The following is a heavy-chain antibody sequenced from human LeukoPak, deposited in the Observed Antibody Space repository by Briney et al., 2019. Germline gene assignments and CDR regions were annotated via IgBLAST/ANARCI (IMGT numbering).Heavy chain of an antibody. D-gene: IGHD3-10*01. Sequence: GGSLRLSCAASGFTFSSYAMSWVRQAPGKGLECISGFSGSGGSTYYADSVKGRFTISRDNSKNTLYLQMNSLRAEDTALYYCARDDYGSGSWNDYWGQGTLVTVSS. CDR3: ARDDYGSGSWNDY. CDR2: FSGSGGST. CDR1: GFTFSSYA. V-gene: IGHV3-23*01. J-gene: IGHJ4*02.